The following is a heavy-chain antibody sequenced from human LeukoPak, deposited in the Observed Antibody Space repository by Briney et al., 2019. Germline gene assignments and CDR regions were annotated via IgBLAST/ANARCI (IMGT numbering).Heavy chain of an antibody. D-gene: IGHD6-19*01. CDR1: GFTFSSYA. V-gene: IGHV3-23*01. J-gene: IGHJ4*02. Sequence: GGSLRLSCAASGFTFSSYAMHWVRQAPGQGLEWVSAISGSGGSTYYADSVKGRFTISRDNSKNTLYLQMNSLRAEDTAVYYCARGVAVAGSYFDYWGQGTLVTVSS. CDR2: ISGSGGST. CDR3: ARGVAVAGSYFDY.